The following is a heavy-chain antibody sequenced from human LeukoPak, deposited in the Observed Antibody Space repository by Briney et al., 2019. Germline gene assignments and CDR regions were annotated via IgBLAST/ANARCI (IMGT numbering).Heavy chain of an antibody. Sequence: ASVKVSCKASGYTFTGYYMHWVRQAPGQGLEWMGWINPNSGGTNYAQKFQGRVTMTRDTSISTAYMELSRLRSDDTAVYYCARGGTGMPPSHYFHYYYYYMDVWGKGTTVTISS. D-gene: IGHD2-2*01. CDR2: INPNSGGT. CDR3: ARGGTGMPPSHYFHYYYYYMDV. J-gene: IGHJ6*03. CDR1: GYTFTGYY. V-gene: IGHV1-2*02.